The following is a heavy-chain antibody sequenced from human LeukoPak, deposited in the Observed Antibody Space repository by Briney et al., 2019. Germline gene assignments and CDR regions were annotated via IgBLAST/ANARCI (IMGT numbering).Heavy chain of an antibody. D-gene: IGHD3-3*01. V-gene: IGHV1-69*06. CDR3: ARGRPDYYDFWSGYYEGFDY. CDR1: GGIFSSYA. Sequence: SVKVSCKASGGIFSSYAISWVRQAPGQGLEWMGRIIPIFGTANYAQKFQGRVTITADKSTSTAYMELSSLRSEDTAVYYCARGRPDYYDFWSGYYEGFDYWGQGTLVTVSS. CDR2: IIPIFGTA. J-gene: IGHJ4*02.